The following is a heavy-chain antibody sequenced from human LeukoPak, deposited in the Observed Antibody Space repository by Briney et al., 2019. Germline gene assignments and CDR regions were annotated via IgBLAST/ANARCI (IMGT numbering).Heavy chain of an antibody. Sequence: GGSLRLSFAASGFTFSSYSMNWVRQAPGKGLEWVSYISSSGSTIYYADSVKGRFTISRDNPKNSLYLQMNSLRAEDTAVYYCAELGITMIGGVWGKGTTVTISS. CDR1: GFTFSSYS. J-gene: IGHJ6*04. D-gene: IGHD3-10*02. CDR3: AELGITMIGGV. V-gene: IGHV3-48*04. CDR2: ISSSGSTI.